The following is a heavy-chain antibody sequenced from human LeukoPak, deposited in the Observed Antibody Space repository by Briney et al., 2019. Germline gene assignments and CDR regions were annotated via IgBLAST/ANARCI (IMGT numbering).Heavy chain of an antibody. D-gene: IGHD4-11*01. V-gene: IGHV3-48*03. CDR1: GFSFSSYE. CDR2: ISGSGSII. CDR3: AREDSAYSNYDF. Sequence: PGGSLRLSCAASGFSFSSYEMNWVRQAPGKGLEWVSYISGSGSIIYYADSVKGRFTVSRDNAKNSLYLQMNDLRAEDTAVYYCAREDSAYSNYDFWGQGTLVTVSS. J-gene: IGHJ4*02.